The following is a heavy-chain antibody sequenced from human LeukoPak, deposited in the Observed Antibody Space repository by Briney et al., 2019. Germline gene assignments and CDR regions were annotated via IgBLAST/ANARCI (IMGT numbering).Heavy chain of an antibody. CDR1: GFTVSRNY. Sequence: GGSLRLPCAASGFTVSRNYMRWVRQAPGKGLVWVSFIYSGGSTYYADSVKGRFTISRDNSNNTLYPQMNSLRAEDTAVYYCARDRGGYYFDYWGQGTLVTVSS. D-gene: IGHD3-3*01. V-gene: IGHV3-66*01. CDR3: ARDRGGYYFDY. J-gene: IGHJ4*02. CDR2: IYSGGST.